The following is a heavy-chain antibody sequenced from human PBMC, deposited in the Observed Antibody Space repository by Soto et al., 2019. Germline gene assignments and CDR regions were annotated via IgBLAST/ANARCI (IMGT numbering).Heavy chain of an antibody. CDR3: ARQKVSRFYGEVDFFDY. CDR2: IYYSGST. V-gene: IGHV4-39*07. CDR1: GGSISSSSHY. Sequence: PSETLSLTCTVSGGSISSSSHYWGWIRQPPGKGLEWIGSIYYSGSTYYNPSLKSRVTISIDTSNKHLSLHLSSVTAADTAVYYCARQKVSRFYGEVDFFDYWGLGTLVTVSS. J-gene: IGHJ4*02. D-gene: IGHD4-17*01.